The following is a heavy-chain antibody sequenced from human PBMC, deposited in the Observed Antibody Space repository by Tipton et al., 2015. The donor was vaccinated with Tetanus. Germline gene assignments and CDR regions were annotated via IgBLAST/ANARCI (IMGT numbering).Heavy chain of an antibody. V-gene: IGHV4-4*07. Sequence: LRLSCTVSGGSISSYYWSWIRQPAGKGLEWIGRIYTSGSTNYNPSLKSRVTMSVDTSKNQFSLKLSSVTAADTAVYYCARDVAIFGVVITYGMDVWGQGTTVTVSS. J-gene: IGHJ6*02. CDR2: IYTSGST. D-gene: IGHD3-3*01. CDR1: GGSISSYY. CDR3: ARDVAIFGVVITYGMDV.